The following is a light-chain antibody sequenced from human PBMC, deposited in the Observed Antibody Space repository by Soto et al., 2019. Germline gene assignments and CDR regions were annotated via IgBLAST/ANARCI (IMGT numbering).Light chain of an antibody. V-gene: IGKV3-15*01. CDR3: QQYGSSLT. CDR1: QGVATT. CDR2: GAS. J-gene: IGKJ4*01. Sequence: EIVMTQSPASLSVSPGESVTLSCRASQGVATTLAWYRQQPGQAPRLLIYGASTRATGIPARFSGSGSGTDFTLTISRLEPEDFAVYYCQQYGSSLTFGGGTKVDIK.